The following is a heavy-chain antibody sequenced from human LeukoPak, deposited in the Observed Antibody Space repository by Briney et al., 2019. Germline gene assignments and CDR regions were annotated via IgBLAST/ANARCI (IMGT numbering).Heavy chain of an antibody. D-gene: IGHD3-10*01. J-gene: IGHJ4*02. Sequence: ASVKVSCKASGYTFTSYYMHWVRQAPGQGLEWMGIINPSGGSTSYAQKFQGRVTMTRDTSTSTVYMELSSLRSEDTAVYYCARAGTPYGSGERGFDYWGQGTLVTVSS. CDR1: GYTFTSYY. CDR2: INPSGGST. V-gene: IGHV1-46*01. CDR3: ARAGTPYGSGERGFDY.